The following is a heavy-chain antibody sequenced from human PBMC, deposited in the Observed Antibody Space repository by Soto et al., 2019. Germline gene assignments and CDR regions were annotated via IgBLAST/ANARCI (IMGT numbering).Heavy chain of an antibody. CDR1: GFTFSSYS. Sequence: EVQLVESGGGLVKPGGSLRLSCAASGFTFSSYSMNWVRQAPGKGLEWVSSISSSSSYIYYADSVKGRFTISRDNAKNSLYLQMNSLRAEDTAVYYCARTSRDGYNRDFDYWGQGTLVTVSS. J-gene: IGHJ4*02. CDR3: ARTSRDGYNRDFDY. V-gene: IGHV3-21*01. CDR2: ISSSSSYI. D-gene: IGHD5-12*01.